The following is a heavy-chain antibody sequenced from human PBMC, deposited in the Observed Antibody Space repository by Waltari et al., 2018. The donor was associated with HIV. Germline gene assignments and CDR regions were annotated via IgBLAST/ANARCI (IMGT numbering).Heavy chain of an antibody. Sequence: HVQLVESGGGVVQPGRCLRLSWAAPGPSSGTSIIHGVRQAPGKGLDWVAAVSFDASQTYYTDSVKGRFTISRYSSIDTVYLQMSNLRIEDTSVYYCASGSGSYLDGFDIWGQGTMVTVSS. CDR2: VSFDASQT. CDR1: GPSSGTSI. D-gene: IGHD1-26*01. CDR3: ASGSGSYLDGFDI. J-gene: IGHJ3*02. V-gene: IGHV3-30*06.